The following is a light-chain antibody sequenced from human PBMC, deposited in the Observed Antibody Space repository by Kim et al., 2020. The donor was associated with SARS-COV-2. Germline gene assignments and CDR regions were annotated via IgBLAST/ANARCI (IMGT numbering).Light chain of an antibody. CDR1: SSDVGGYNY. V-gene: IGLV2-8*01. Sequence: GQSVTNTCPGTSSDVGGYNYVSWYQQHPGKAPKLMIYEVNKRPSGVPDRFSGSKSGNTASLTVSGLQAEDEADYYCSSYAGSNNLVFGGGTQLTVL. CDR3: SSYAGSNNLV. CDR2: EVN. J-gene: IGLJ2*01.